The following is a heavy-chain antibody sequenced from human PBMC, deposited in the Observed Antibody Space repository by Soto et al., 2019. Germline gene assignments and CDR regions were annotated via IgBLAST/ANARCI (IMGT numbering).Heavy chain of an antibody. CDR3: AYSSTPFDY. Sequence: EVQLLESGGGLVQPGGSLGLPCAAPGFTFSAYPLAWVRQAPGKGLEWVSAISGSGGSTYYADSVKGRFTISRDNSKNTLYLQMNSLRAEDTAVYYCAYSSTPFDYWGQGTLVTVSS. V-gene: IGHV3-23*01. D-gene: IGHD6-13*01. CDR2: ISGSGGST. CDR1: GFTFSAYP. J-gene: IGHJ4*02.